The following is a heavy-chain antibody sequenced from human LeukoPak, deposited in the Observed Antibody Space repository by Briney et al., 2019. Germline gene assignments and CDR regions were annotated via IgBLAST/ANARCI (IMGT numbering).Heavy chain of an antibody. J-gene: IGHJ4*02. CDR3: ARDPPGYSSSWYLDY. V-gene: IGHV3-48*01. CDR1: GFTLSSYN. Sequence: GGSLRLSCAASGFTLSSYNMNWVRQAPGKGLEWVSYISGRSDTIYYADSVKGRFIISRDNAKNSLYLQMNSLRAEDTAVYYCARDPPGYSSSWYLDYWGQGTLVTVSS. CDR2: ISGRSDTI. D-gene: IGHD6-13*01.